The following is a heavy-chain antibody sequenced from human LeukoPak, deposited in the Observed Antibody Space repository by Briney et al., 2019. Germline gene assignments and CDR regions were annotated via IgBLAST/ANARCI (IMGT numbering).Heavy chain of an antibody. Sequence: KPGGSLRLSCAASGFTFSDYYMSWIRQAPGKGLEWVSYISSSGSTIYYADSVKGRFTISRDNAKNSLYLQMNSLRAEDTAVYYCARVPAPFRSDTAHYWGQGTLVTVSS. V-gene: IGHV3-11*04. J-gene: IGHJ4*02. CDR1: GFTFSDYY. CDR2: ISSSGSTI. CDR3: ARVPAPFRSDTAHY. D-gene: IGHD5-18*01.